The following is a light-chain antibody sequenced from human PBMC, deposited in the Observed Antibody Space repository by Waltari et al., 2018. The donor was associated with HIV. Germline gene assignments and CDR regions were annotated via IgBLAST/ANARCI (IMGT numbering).Light chain of an antibody. Sequence: QSALTQPASVSASPGQSITISCTGTSSDVGGFNYVSWYRQHPGEAPKVIIYEVNRRPSGVSNRLTASKSGNTASLAISGLQPEDDADYFCSSYTSSSTHVFGPGTKVTVL. J-gene: IGLJ1*01. CDR3: SSYTSSSTHV. V-gene: IGLV2-14*03. CDR2: EVN. CDR1: SSDVGGFNY.